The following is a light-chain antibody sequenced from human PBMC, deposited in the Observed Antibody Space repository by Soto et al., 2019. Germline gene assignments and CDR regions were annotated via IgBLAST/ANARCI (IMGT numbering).Light chain of an antibody. Sequence: EIVMTQSPATLSVSPGERATLSCRASQTLYNNLAWYQQKLGQAPRLLIYGASARATDIPARFSGSGSGTEFTLPISGLQSEDFAIYYCQQYSDSPLTFGGGTKVEIK. CDR3: QQYSDSPLT. CDR1: QTLYNN. J-gene: IGKJ4*01. CDR2: GAS. V-gene: IGKV3-15*01.